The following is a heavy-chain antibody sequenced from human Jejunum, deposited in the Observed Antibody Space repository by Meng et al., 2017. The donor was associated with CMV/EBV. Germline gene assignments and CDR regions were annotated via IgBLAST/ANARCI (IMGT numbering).Heavy chain of an antibody. J-gene: IGHJ4*02. CDR3: ARMPSNTIDY. V-gene: IGHV4-34*01. Sequence: CSVYGGSLYSSAYYWSWIRQPPGKGLEWIGEINHSGIANYIPSLKSRVTMSMDTSKNQFSLKLRSVTAADTAIYFCARMPSNTIDYWGQGSLVTVSS. CDR1: GGSLYSSAYY. CDR2: INHSGIA. D-gene: IGHD2-2*01.